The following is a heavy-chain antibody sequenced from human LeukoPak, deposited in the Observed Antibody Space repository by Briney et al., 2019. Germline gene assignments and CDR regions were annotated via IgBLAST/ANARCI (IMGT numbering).Heavy chain of an antibody. V-gene: IGHV3-9*01. J-gene: IGHJ4*02. CDR3: ASQNGATYYDFWSGTSPIDY. D-gene: IGHD3-3*01. CDR2: ISWNSGSI. Sequence: GGSLRLSCAAPGFTFDDYAMHWVRQAPGKGLEWVSGISWNSGSIGYADSVKGRFTISRDNAKNSLYLQMNSLRAEDTAVYYCASQNGATYYDFWSGTSPIDYWGQGTLVTVSS. CDR1: GFTFDDYA.